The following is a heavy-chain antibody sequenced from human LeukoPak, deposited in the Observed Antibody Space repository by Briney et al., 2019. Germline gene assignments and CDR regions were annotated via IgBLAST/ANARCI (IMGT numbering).Heavy chain of an antibody. D-gene: IGHD3-16*01. CDR1: GFTFYNYA. J-gene: IGHJ5*02. Sequence: GGSLRLSCAASGFTFYNYAMSWVRQAPGKGLEWVSAISASGDRTYSADSVKGRFTISRDNSKNTLYLQMNSLRSEDTAVYYCAKDGGEHWFDPWGQGTLVTVPS. V-gene: IGHV3-23*01. CDR3: AKDGGEHWFDP. CDR2: ISASGDRT.